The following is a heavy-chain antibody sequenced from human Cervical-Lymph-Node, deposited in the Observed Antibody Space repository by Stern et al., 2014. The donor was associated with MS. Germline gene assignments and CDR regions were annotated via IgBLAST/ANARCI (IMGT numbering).Heavy chain of an antibody. CDR1: GGTFSNYA. V-gene: IGHV1-69*01. D-gene: IGHD4-17*01. CDR2: IVPLFGKP. Sequence: QMQLVQSGAEVKKPGSSVKVSCKASGGTFSNYATSWVRQAPGQGLEWMGGIVPLFGKPNYAQKFQGRVTITADESTSTAYMDLSSLRSEDTAVYYCASPLTATSVPFGYYGMDVWGRGTTVTVS. J-gene: IGHJ6*02. CDR3: ASPLTATSVPFGYYGMDV.